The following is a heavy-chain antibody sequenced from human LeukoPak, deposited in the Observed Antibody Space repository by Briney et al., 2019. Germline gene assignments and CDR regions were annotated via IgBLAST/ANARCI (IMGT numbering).Heavy chain of an antibody. CDR2: IYHSGST. CDR3: AGDEGCKWGSFYSLWFRP. CDR1: GYSISSGYY. V-gene: IGHV4-38-2*02. J-gene: IGHJ5*02. D-gene: IGHD2-15*01. Sequence: SETLSLTCTVSGYSISSGYYWGWIRQPPGKGLEWIGSIYHSGSTYYNPSLKTRVTISVDTSKNQFSLKLSSVTAADTAVYYLAGDEGCKWGSFYSLWFRPLGPGNLVHVSS.